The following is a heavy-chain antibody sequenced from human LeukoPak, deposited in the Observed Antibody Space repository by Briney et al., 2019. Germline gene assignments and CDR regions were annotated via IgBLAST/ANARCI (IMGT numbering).Heavy chain of an antibody. CDR2: IYHSGST. CDR3: AREGAAAGTGWYYHYGMDV. Sequence: SETLSLTCAVSGYSIRSGYYWGWIRQPPGEGLEWIGSIYHSGSTYYNPSLKSRVTISVDTSKNQFSLKLSSVTAADTAVYYCAREGAAAGTGWYYHYGMDVWGKGTTVTVSS. V-gene: IGHV4-38-2*01. D-gene: IGHD6-13*01. CDR1: GYSIRSGYY. J-gene: IGHJ6*04.